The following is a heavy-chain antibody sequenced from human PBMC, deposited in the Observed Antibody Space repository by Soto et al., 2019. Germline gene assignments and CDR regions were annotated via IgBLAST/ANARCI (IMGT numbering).Heavy chain of an antibody. V-gene: IGHV3-30*18. D-gene: IGHD6-13*01. CDR1: GFTFSSYG. CDR3: AKVPHRAAAGTHYYYGMDV. CDR2: ISYDGSNK. Sequence: QVQLVESGGGVVQPGRSLRLSCAASGFTFSSYGMHWVRQAPGKGLEWVAVISYDGSNKYYADSVKGRFTISRDNSKNTLYLQMNSLRAEDTAVYYCAKVPHRAAAGTHYYYGMDVWGQGTTVTVSS. J-gene: IGHJ6*02.